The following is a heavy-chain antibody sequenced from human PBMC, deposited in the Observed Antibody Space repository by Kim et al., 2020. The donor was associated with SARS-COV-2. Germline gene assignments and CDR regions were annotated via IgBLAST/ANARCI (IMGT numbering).Heavy chain of an antibody. D-gene: IGHD6-6*01. Sequence: YNPSLKSRVTIAVDTSKNQVSLKLSSVTAADTAVYYCARASSSSWAYFDYWGQGTLVTVSS. J-gene: IGHJ4*02. CDR3: ARASSSSWAYFDY. V-gene: IGHV4-59*01.